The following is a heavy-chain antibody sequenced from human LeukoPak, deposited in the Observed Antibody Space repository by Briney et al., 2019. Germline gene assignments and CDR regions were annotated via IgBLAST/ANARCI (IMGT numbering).Heavy chain of an antibody. Sequence: NPSQTLSLTCAVSGGSISSGDYYWSWIRQPPGKGLEWIGYIYYSGSTYYNPSLKSRVTISVDTSKNQFSLKLSSVTAADTAVYYCARERRILDAFDIWGQGTMVTVSS. J-gene: IGHJ3*02. V-gene: IGHV4-30-4*08. CDR2: IYYSGST. CDR3: ARERRILDAFDI. D-gene: IGHD2/OR15-2a*01. CDR1: GGSISSGDYY.